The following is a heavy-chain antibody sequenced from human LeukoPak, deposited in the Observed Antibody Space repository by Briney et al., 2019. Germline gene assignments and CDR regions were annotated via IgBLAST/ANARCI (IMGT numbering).Heavy chain of an antibody. V-gene: IGHV3-23*01. Sequence: GGSLRLSCAASGFTFNTFAMTWVRQAPGRGLEWVSSISRSSGGTYYADSVKGRFTISRDNSKRTVHLQMNNLRAEDTAVYYCARGAHVLMVYAPFDYWGQGTLVTVSS. J-gene: IGHJ4*02. CDR2: ISRSSGGT. D-gene: IGHD2-8*01. CDR3: ARGAHVLMVYAPFDY. CDR1: GFTFNTFA.